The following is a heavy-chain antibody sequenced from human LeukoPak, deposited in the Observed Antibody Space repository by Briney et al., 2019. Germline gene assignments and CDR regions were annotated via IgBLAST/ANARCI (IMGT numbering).Heavy chain of an antibody. J-gene: IGHJ4*02. Sequence: ASVTVSCKASGYTFTSYDINWVRQAPGQGLEWMGWISAYNGNTNYAQKLQGRVTMTTDTSTSTAYMELRSLRSDDTAVYYCASADRGVFDYWGQGTLVTVSS. CDR1: GYTFTSYD. CDR2: ISAYNGNT. V-gene: IGHV1-18*01. D-gene: IGHD3-10*01. CDR3: ASADRGVFDY.